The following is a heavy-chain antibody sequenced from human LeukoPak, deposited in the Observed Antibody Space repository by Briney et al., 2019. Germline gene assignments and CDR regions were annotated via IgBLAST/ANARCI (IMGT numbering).Heavy chain of an antibody. CDR1: GYTFTGYY. V-gene: IGHV1-2*06. J-gene: IGHJ4*02. D-gene: IGHD4-17*01. CDR2: INPNSGGT. CDR3: ARDHGYGDYDFNF. Sequence: ASVKVSCKASGYTFTGYYMHWVRQAPGQGLEWMGRINPNSGGTNYAQKFQGRVTMTRDTSISTAYMELSRLRSDDTAVYYCARDHGYGDYDFNFWGQGTLVTVSS.